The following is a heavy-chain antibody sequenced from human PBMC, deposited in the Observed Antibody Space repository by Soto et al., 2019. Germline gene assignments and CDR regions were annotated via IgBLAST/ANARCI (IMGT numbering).Heavy chain of an antibody. CDR2: ISASGYST. CDR1: GFTFSDSA. Sequence: EVQLLESGGGLVQPGESLRLSCAASGFTFSDSAMGWVRQAPGKGLEWVSSISASGYSTYYADSVKGRFTISRDTSKNTCYLQTNSLGAEDTAMYYCAKMGRDAYKPIDSWGQGSLVTVSS. J-gene: IGHJ4*02. CDR3: AKMGRDAYKPIDS. D-gene: IGHD3-16*01. V-gene: IGHV3-23*01.